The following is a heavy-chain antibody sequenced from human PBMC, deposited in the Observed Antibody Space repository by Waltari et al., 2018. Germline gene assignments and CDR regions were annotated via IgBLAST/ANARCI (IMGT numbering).Heavy chain of an antibody. D-gene: IGHD4-4*01. CDR3: ASGHYRTVTVPYYDYGMDV. J-gene: IGHJ6*02. V-gene: IGHV1-69*05. Sequence: QVQLVQSGAEVKKPGSSVKVSCKASGGPFSSYAISWVRQAPGQGLEWMGGISPIFGTANYAQKFQGRVTITTDESTSTAYMELSSLRSEDTAVYYCASGHYRTVTVPYYDYGMDVWGQGTTVTVSS. CDR1: GGPFSSYA. CDR2: ISPIFGTA.